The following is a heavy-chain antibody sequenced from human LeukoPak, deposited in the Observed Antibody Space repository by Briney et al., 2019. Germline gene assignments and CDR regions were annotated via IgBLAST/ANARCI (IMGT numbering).Heavy chain of an antibody. CDR1: GFTLNVYS. D-gene: IGHD2-15*01. CDR3: ARGPSCSSVSCYTTGFFDY. Sequence: GGSLRLSCTASGFTLNVYSMSWVRQAPGKGLEWVSSISTSSNSIYYADSVKGQFTISKDNAKNSLYLQMNNLRAEDTAVYYCARGPSCSSVSCYTTGFFDYWGRGTLVTVSS. J-gene: IGHJ4*02. V-gene: IGHV3-21*01. CDR2: ISTSSNSI.